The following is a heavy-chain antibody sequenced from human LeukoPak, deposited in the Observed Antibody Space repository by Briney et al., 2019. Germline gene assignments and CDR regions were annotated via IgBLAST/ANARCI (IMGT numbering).Heavy chain of an antibody. CDR2: MNSDGSST. J-gene: IGHJ1*01. V-gene: IGHV3-74*01. Sequence: GGSLRLSCAASGFPFSSYWMHWVRQAPGKGLVWVSRMNSDGSSTRYADSVKGRFSISRDNAKNSLYLQMNSLRAEDTAVYYCASFYYDSRPLGYFQHWGQGTLVTVSS. D-gene: IGHD3-22*01. CDR3: ASFYYDSRPLGYFQH. CDR1: GFPFSSYW.